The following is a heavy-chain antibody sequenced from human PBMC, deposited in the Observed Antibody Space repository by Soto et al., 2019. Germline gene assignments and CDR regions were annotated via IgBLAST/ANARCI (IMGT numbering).Heavy chain of an antibody. V-gene: IGHV3-30*18. CDR2: ISYDGSNK. D-gene: IGHD3-10*01. J-gene: IGHJ5*02. Sequence: GGSLRLSCAASGFTFSSYGMHWVRQAPGKGLEWVAVISYDGSNKYYADSVKGRFTISRDNSKNTLYLQMNSLRAEDTAVYYCAKDYGGSGSYYNSNWFDPWGQGTLVTVSS. CDR1: GFTFSSYG. CDR3: AKDYGGSGSYYNSNWFDP.